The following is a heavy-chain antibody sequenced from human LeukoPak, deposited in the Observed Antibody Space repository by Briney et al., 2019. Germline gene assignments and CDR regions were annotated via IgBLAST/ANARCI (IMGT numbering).Heavy chain of an antibody. CDR2: ISVHNGNT. Sequence: ASVKVSCKASGYMLTIYGISWVRQAPGQGVEWIGWISVHNGNTKYAQKFQGRVTMTTDTSTSTAYMELRSLRSDDTAVYYCARARNPLDYYYYMDVWGKGTTVTVSS. CDR3: ARARNPLDYYYYMDV. CDR1: GYMLTIYG. J-gene: IGHJ6*03. V-gene: IGHV1-18*01.